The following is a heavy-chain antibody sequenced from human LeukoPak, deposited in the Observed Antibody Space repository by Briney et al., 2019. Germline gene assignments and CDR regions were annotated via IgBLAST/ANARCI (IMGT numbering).Heavy chain of an antibody. CDR1: GFMFSTYA. Sequence: GSLRLSCEVSGFMFSTYAMHWVRQAPGKGPEFVSGINTYGGSTHYAKSVKGRFTISRDNSKNTLYLQMGSLRAEDTAVYYCARGHSAAEYDAFDIWGQGTLVTVSS. CDR2: INTYGGST. J-gene: IGHJ3*02. D-gene: IGHD1-26*01. CDR3: ARGHSAAEYDAFDI. V-gene: IGHV3-64*01.